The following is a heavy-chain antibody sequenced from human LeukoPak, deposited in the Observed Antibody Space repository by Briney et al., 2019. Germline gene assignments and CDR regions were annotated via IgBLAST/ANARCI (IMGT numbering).Heavy chain of an antibody. D-gene: IGHD6-19*01. J-gene: IGHJ4*02. CDR3: ASQRNIAVAGRFDY. Sequence: GGSLRLSCAAFGFTFSSYSMNWVRQAPGKGLEWVSSISSSSSYIYYADSVKGRFTISRDNAKISLYLQMSSLRAEDTAVYYCASQRNIAVAGRFDYWGQGTLVTVSS. CDR1: GFTFSSYS. CDR2: ISSSSSYI. V-gene: IGHV3-21*01.